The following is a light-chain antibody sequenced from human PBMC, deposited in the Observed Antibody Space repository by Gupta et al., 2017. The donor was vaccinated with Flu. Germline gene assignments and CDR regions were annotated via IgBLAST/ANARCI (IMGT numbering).Light chain of an antibody. Sequence: TVTLTCGLTSGSVSTNYYPAWYQQTPGQPPRTLIYSTTSRCSGVPDRFSGSILGNRASLTIRGAQADDESDYYCVLYMGSGNWVFGGGTKLTVL. CDR3: VLYMGSGNWV. CDR2: STT. J-gene: IGLJ3*02. V-gene: IGLV8-61*01. CDR1: SGSVSTNYY.